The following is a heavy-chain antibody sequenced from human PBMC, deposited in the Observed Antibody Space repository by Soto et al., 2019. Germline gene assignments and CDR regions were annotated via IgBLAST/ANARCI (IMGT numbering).Heavy chain of an antibody. D-gene: IGHD3-9*01. V-gene: IGHV3-9*01. CDR1: GFAFGDYA. J-gene: IGHJ4*02. Sequence: EVQLVESGGGLGQPGRSLRLSCAASGFAFGDYAMTWVRQPPGKGLEWVSSITWNSGRIDYADSVKGRFTISRDNAKNSLYLQMSSLRAEDTAFYYCAKDRSPPGLTSHRFHYWGQGTLVTVSS. CDR2: ITWNSGRI. CDR3: AKDRSPPGLTSHRFHY.